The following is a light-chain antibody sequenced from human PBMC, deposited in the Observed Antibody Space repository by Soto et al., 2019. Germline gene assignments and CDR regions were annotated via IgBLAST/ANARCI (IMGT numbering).Light chain of an antibody. V-gene: IGLV2-23*01. J-gene: IGLJ2*01. CDR2: KGS. CDR1: SSDVGSYNL. CDR3: CSYAGSSTGVV. Sequence: QSVLTQPESVSGSPGQSITISCTGTSSDVGSYNLVSWYQQHPGKAPKRMIYKGSNRPSGVSNRFSGSKSGNTASLTISGLQAEHEADYYCCSYAGSSTGVVFGGGTKLTVL.